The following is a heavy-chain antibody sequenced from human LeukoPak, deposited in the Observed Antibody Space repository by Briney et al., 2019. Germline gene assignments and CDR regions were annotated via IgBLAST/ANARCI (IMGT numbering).Heavy chain of an antibody. CDR1: GFTFSNAW. V-gene: IGHV3-15*01. CDR3: ARDFGPRMAVAGSLGGFDY. D-gene: IGHD6-19*01. Sequence: GGSLRLSCAASGFTFSNAWMSWVRQAPGKGLEWVGRIKSKTDGGTTDYAAPVRGRFTISRHDSTNTLYLQMNSLRPEDTAFYYCARDFGPRMAVAGSLGGFDYWGQGTLVTVSS. J-gene: IGHJ4*02. CDR2: IKSKTDGGTT.